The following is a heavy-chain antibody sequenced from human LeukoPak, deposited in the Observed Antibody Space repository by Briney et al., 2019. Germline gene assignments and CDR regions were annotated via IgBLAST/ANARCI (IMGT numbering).Heavy chain of an antibody. Sequence: PSQTLSLTRTVSSGSISSSGYYCSWIRQHPGKGLEWIGCIYYSGSTYYNPSLKSRVTISVDTSKNQFSLSLSSVTAADTAVYYCARNADMYYYVDNWGQGTLVTVSS. CDR2: IYYSGST. CDR1: SGSISSSGYY. CDR3: ARNADMYYYVDN. J-gene: IGHJ4*02. D-gene: IGHD3-10*01. V-gene: IGHV4-31*03.